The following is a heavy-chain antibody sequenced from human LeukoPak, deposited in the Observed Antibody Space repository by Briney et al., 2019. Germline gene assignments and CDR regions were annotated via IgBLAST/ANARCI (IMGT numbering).Heavy chain of an antibody. CDR1: GFTFSSYA. Sequence: GGSLRLSCAASGFTFSSYAMHWVRQAPGKGLEWVAVISYDGSNKYYADSVKGRFTISRDNAKNSLYLQMNSLRAEDTAVYYCARGTDQQIWGQGTLVTVSS. V-gene: IGHV3-30*04. CDR3: ARGTDQQI. J-gene: IGHJ4*02. CDR2: ISYDGSNK. D-gene: IGHD2-2*01.